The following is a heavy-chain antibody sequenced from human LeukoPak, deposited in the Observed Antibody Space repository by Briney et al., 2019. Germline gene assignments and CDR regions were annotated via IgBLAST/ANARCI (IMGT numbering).Heavy chain of an antibody. CDR1: GVSISSSTYY. CDR3: AREQVDYSGSWYRSFGVNWFDP. CDR2: ISYSGST. V-gene: IGHV4-39*02. J-gene: IGHJ5*02. D-gene: IGHD6-13*01. Sequence: SETLSLTCSVSGVSISSSTYYWGWIRQPPGRGLEWIGTISYSGSTYYNPSLKSRITISVDTSKNLFSLKLNSVTAADTAVYYCAREQVDYSGSWYRSFGVNWFDPWGQGSLVTVSP.